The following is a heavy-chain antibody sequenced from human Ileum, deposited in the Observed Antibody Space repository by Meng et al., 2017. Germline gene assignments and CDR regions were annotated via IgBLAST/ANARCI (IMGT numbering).Heavy chain of an antibody. CDR1: GASISTSNL. D-gene: IGHD4-17*01. Sequence: QVQLQEAGPGPVKPSGTLSLTCAVSGASISTSNLWNWVRQPPGKGLEWIGEIHHSGTTNYNPSLKSRVTISLDKSKNQFSLELRSVTAADTAVYYCARHDYGDPTAAFDYWGQGTLVTVSS. J-gene: IGHJ4*02. V-gene: IGHV4-4*02. CDR3: ARHDYGDPTAAFDY. CDR2: IHHSGTT.